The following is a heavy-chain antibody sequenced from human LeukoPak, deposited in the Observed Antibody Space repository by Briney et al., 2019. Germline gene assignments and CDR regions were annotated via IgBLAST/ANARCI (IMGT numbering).Heavy chain of an antibody. V-gene: IGHV4-34*01. CDR3: ARYWTVQAHGIDV. J-gene: IGHJ6*02. D-gene: IGHD3/OR15-3a*01. CDR1: GGSFSGYY. CDR2: INHSGST. Sequence: PSETLSLTCAVYGGSFSGYYWSWIRQPPGKGLEWIGEINHSGSTKYNPSLKSRVTISVDTSKNQFSLKLSSVTAADTAVYYCARYWTVQAHGIDVWGQGTTVTVSS.